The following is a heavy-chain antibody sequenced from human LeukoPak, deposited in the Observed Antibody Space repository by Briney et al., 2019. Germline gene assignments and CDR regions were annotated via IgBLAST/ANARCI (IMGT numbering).Heavy chain of an antibody. Sequence: SETLSLTCTVSGGSISSYYWSWIWQPAGKGLEWLGRIYTSGSTSYSPSLKSRVTMSVDTSKNQLSLKLSSVTAADTAVYYCVSVGSPYDPPAYWGQGTLVTVSS. CDR2: IYTSGST. CDR3: VSVGSPYDPPAY. D-gene: IGHD3-3*01. J-gene: IGHJ4*02. V-gene: IGHV4-4*07. CDR1: GGSISSYY.